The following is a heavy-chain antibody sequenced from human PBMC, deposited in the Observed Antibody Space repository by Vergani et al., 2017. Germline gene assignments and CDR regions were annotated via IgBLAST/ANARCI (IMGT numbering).Heavy chain of an antibody. CDR3: ARHGRYYDSSGSPYWFDP. V-gene: IGHV4-38-2*01. CDR2: IYHSGST. CDR1: GYSISSGYY. Sequence: QVQLQESGPGLVKPSETLSLTCAVSGYSISSGYYWGWIRQPPGKGLEWIGSIYHSGSTYDNPSLKSRVTISVDTSKNQFSLKLSPVTAAETAVYYGARHGRYYDSSGSPYWFDPWGQGTLVTVSS. J-gene: IGHJ5*02. D-gene: IGHD3-22*01.